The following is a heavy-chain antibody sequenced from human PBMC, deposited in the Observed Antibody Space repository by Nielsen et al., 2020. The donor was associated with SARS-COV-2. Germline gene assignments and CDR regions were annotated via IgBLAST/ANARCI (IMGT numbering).Heavy chain of an antibody. D-gene: IGHD3-10*01. CDR2: IYYSGST. J-gene: IGHJ4*02. CDR3: ARRSGSSHWLFDY. V-gene: IGHV4-59*01. CDR1: GGSISSYY. Sequence: SETLSLTCTVSGGSISSYYWSWIRQPPGKGLEWIGYIYYSGSTNYNPSLKSRVTISVDTSKNQFSLKLSSVTAADTAVYYRARRSGSSHWLFDYWGQGTLVTVSS.